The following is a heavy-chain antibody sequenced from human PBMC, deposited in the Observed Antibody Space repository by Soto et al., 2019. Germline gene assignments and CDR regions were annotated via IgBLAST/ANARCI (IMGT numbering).Heavy chain of an antibody. D-gene: IGHD2-2*01. Sequence: PGGSLRLSCAASGFTFSSYAMHWVRQAPGKGLEWVAVISYDGSNKYYADSVKGRFTISRDNSKNTLYLQMNSLRAEDTAVYYCARQVYEGYCISTSCYWYRYWGQGTLVTVSS. CDR3: ARQVYEGYCISTSCYWYRY. V-gene: IGHV3-30-3*01. J-gene: IGHJ4*02. CDR1: GFTFSSYA. CDR2: ISYDGSNK.